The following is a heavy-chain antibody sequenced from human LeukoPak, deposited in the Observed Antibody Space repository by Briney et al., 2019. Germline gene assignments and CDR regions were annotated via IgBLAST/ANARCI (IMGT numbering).Heavy chain of an antibody. CDR1: GYTFTGYY. CDR2: INPNSGGT. Sequence: GASVKVSCKASGYTFTGYYMHWVRQASGQGLEWMGWINPNSGGTNYAQKFQGRVTMTRDTSISTAYMELSRLRSDDTAVYYCARDGDCSSTSCYQDYWGQGTLVTVSS. D-gene: IGHD2-2*03. CDR3: ARDGDCSSTSCYQDY. J-gene: IGHJ4*02. V-gene: IGHV1-2*02.